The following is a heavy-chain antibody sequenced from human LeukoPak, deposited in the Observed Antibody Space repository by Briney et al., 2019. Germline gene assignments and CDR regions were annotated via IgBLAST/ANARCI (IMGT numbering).Heavy chain of an antibody. Sequence: ASVKVSCKASGYTFTDYYMHWVRQTPGQGLEWMGRINPNSGGTNYAQKFQDRVTMTRDTSISTAYMELSRLTSDDTAVYYCARQVGGSDYWGQGTLVTVSS. CDR2: INPNSGGT. V-gene: IGHV1-2*06. J-gene: IGHJ4*02. CDR3: ARQVGGSDY. CDR1: GYTFTDYY. D-gene: IGHD2-15*01.